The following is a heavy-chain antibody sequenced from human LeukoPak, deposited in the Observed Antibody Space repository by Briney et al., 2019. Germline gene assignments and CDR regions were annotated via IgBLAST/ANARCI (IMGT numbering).Heavy chain of an antibody. V-gene: IGHV4-30-2*01. J-gene: IGHJ6*02. CDR2: IYHSGST. Sequence: SETLSLICAVSGGSISSGGYSWSWIRQPPGKGXXXXGYIYHSGSTYYNPSLKSRVTISVDRSKNQFSLKLSSVTAADTAVYYCARDLAYCSSTSCSYGMDVWGQGTTVTVSS. CDR3: ARDLAYCSSTSCSYGMDV. CDR1: GGSISSGGYS. D-gene: IGHD2-2*01.